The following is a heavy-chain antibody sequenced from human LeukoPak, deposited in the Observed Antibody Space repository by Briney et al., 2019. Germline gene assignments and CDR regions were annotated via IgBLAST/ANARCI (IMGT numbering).Heavy chain of an antibody. CDR1: GYTFTGYY. Sequence: ASVKVSCKASGYTFTGYYMHWVRQAPGQGLEWMGWINPNSGGTNYAQKFQGRVTMTRDTSISTAYMELNRLRFDDTAVYYCAKTPYDNYYYYFDVWGKGSTVTISS. J-gene: IGHJ6*03. CDR2: INPNSGGT. CDR3: AKTPYDNYYYYFDV. D-gene: IGHD1-1*01. V-gene: IGHV1-2*02.